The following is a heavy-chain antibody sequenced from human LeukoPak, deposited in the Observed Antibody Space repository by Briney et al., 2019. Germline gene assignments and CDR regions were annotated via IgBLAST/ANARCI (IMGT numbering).Heavy chain of an antibody. CDR1: GGSISSGDYY. D-gene: IGHD3-10*01. Sequence: PSQTLSLTCTVSGGSISSGDYYWSWVRQPPGKGLEWIGYIYYSGSTYYNPSLESRVTISVDTSKNQFSLKLSSVTAADTAVYYCARDGIKMVRGVKYDAFDIWGQGTMVTVSS. CDR2: IYYSGST. J-gene: IGHJ3*02. V-gene: IGHV4-30-4*01. CDR3: ARDGIKMVRGVKYDAFDI.